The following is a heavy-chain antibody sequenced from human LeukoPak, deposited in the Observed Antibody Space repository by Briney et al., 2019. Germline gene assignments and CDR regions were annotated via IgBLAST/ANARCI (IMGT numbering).Heavy chain of an antibody. CDR3: AREAYCGGDCPNDAFDI. J-gene: IGHJ3*02. D-gene: IGHD2-21*02. V-gene: IGHV1-46*01. CDR2: INPSGGST. CDR1: GYTFTSYY. Sequence: ASVKVSCKASGYTFTSYYMHWVRQVPGQGLEWMGIINPSGGSTSYAQKFQGRVTMTRDTSTSTVYMELSSLRSEDTAVYYCAREAYCGGDCPNDAFDIWGQGTMVTVSS.